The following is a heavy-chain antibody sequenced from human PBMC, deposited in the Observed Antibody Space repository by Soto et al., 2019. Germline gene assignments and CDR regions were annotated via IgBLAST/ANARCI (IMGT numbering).Heavy chain of an antibody. Sequence: SETLSLTCVVSSYVIESGHYWGWVRQPPGKGLEWVGSIYDSGTTYNNPSLRSRVTISADTSKNQFSLSLTSVTAADTAVYYCARSPQYYTPGSPPFDYWGPGTMVTVSS. D-gene: IGHD3-3*01. CDR2: IYDSGTT. J-gene: IGHJ4*03. CDR3: ARSPQYYTPGSPPFDY. V-gene: IGHV4-38-2*01. CDR1: SYVIESGHY.